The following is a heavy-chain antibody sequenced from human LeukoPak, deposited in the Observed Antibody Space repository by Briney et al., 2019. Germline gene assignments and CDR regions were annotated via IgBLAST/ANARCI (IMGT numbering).Heavy chain of an antibody. CDR1: GYSITSYW. CDR3: ARAVAQGNYYYYYMDV. Sequence: GESLKISCKGSGYSITSYWIGWVRQVPGKGLEWMGIISPGDSDTRYSPSFQGQVTISADKFISTAYLQWSRLKASDTAMYYCARAVAQGNYYYYYMDVWGKGTTVTVSS. J-gene: IGHJ6*03. V-gene: IGHV5-51*01. D-gene: IGHD6-19*01. CDR2: ISPGDSDT.